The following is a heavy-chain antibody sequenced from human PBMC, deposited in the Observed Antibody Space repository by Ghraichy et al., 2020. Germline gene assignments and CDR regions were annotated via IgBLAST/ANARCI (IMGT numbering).Heavy chain of an antibody. V-gene: IGHV4-59*01. CDR3: AGEMLTGTTYFDL. Sequence: SETLSLTCTVSGGSISSYYWSWIRQPPGKGLEWIGYIYYSGSTNYNPSLKSRVTISVDTSKNQFSLKLSSVTAADTAVYYCAGEMLTGTTYFDLWGRGTLVTVSS. D-gene: IGHD1-7*01. CDR2: IYYSGST. J-gene: IGHJ2*01. CDR1: GGSISSYY.